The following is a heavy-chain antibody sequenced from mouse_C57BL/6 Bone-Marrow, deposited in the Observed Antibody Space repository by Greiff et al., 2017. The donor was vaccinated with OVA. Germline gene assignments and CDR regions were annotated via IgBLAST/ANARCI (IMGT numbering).Heavy chain of an antibody. J-gene: IGHJ2*01. CDR2: ISSGRSTI. CDR3: ARTQRGYFDY. Sequence: EVQLVESGGGLVKPGGSLKLSCAASGFTFSDYGMHWVRQAPEKGLEWVAYISSGRSTIYYADTVKGRFTISRDNAKNTLFLQMTSLRSEDTAMDYCARTQRGYFDYWGQGTTLTVSS. CDR1: GFTFSDYG. V-gene: IGHV5-17*01.